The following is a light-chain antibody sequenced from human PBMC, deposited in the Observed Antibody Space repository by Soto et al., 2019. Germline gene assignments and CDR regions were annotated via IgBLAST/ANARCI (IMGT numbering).Light chain of an antibody. CDR1: SSNIGTYD. CDR2: DNS. CDR3: QSYDSGLGGWV. Sequence: QPVLTQPPSVSGAPGQRVTISCTGSSSNIGTYDVHWYQQLPGTAPKLLIYDNSNRPSGVPDRFSGSKSGTSASLAITGIQAEDEADYYCQSYDSGLGGWVFGVGTKLTVL. V-gene: IGLV1-40*01. J-gene: IGLJ3*02.